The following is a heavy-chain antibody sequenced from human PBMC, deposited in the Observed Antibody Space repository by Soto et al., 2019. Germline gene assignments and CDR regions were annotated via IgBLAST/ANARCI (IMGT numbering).Heavy chain of an antibody. J-gene: IGHJ6*02. CDR1: GYTFRNFP. CDR3: ARDIVLVPAAMGHYYYGMEV. D-gene: IGHD2-2*01. V-gene: IGHV1-3*01. Sequence: GASVKVSCKASGYTFRNFPIHWVRQAPGQGLEWMGWINPGNGNTKYSQKFQGRVTITRDTSASTAYMELSSLRSEDTAVYYCARDIVLVPAAMGHYYYGMEVWGQGTTVTVSS. CDR2: INPGNGNT.